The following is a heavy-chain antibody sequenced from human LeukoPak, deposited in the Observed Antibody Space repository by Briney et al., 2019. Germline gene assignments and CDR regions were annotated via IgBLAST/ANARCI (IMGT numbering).Heavy chain of an antibody. CDR1: GFTFRSYT. Sequence: PGGSLRLACAGSGFTFRSYTMTWVRKPPGKGLEWVSAISGGGDNTKYADSVKGRFTVSRDNSKDTLYLQMNSLRAEDTAIYYCAKDRTTSGTFFPDDWGQGTLVTVSS. CDR3: AKDRTTSGTFFPDD. J-gene: IGHJ4*02. V-gene: IGHV3-23*01. D-gene: IGHD1-14*01. CDR2: ISGGGDNT.